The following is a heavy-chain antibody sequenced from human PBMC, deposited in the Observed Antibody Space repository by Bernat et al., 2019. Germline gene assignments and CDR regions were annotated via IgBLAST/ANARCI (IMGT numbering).Heavy chain of an antibody. CDR3: ARRRGRDGYNYIWVEDAFDT. Sequence: QVQLVESGGGLVKPGGSLRLSCAASGFTFSDYYMSWIRQAPGKGLEWVSYISSSSSYTNYADSVKGRFTISRDNAKNSLYLQMNSLRAEDTAVYYCARRRGRDGYNYIWVEDAFDTWGQGTMVTVSS. V-gene: IGHV3-11*06. CDR2: ISSSSSYT. CDR1: GFTFSDYY. J-gene: IGHJ3*02. D-gene: IGHD5-24*01.